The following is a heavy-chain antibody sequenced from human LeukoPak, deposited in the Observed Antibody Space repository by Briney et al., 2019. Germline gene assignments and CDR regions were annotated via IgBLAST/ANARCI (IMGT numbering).Heavy chain of an antibody. CDR2: IIPIFGTA. D-gene: IGHD6-13*01. Sequence: ASVKVSCKASGGTFSSYAISWVRQAPGQGLEWMGGIIPIFGTANYAQKFQGRVTITADESTSTAYMELSSLRSEDRAVYYCARDRTSSWYRGGYWYFDLWGRGTLVTVSS. CDR3: ARDRTSSWYRGGYWYFDL. V-gene: IGHV1-69*13. J-gene: IGHJ2*01. CDR1: GGTFSSYA.